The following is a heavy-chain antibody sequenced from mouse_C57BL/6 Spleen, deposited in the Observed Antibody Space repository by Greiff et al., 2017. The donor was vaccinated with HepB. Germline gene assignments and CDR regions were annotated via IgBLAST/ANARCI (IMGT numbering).Heavy chain of an antibody. CDR3: ARQGYYYGSSGTLYAMDY. CDR1: GFTFSDYG. CDR2: ISSGSSTI. Sequence: DVKLVESGGGLVKPGGSLKLSCAASGFTFSDYGMHWVRQAPEKGLEWVAYISSGSSTIYYADTVKGRFTISRDNAKNTLFLQMTSLRSEDTAMYYCARQGYYYGSSGTLYAMDYWGQGTSVTVSS. J-gene: IGHJ4*01. V-gene: IGHV5-17*01. D-gene: IGHD1-1*01.